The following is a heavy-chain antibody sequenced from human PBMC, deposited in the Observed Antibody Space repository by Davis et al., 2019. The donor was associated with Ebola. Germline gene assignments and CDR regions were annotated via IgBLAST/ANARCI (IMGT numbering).Heavy chain of an antibody. J-gene: IGHJ5*02. D-gene: IGHD2-2*01. CDR3: ARADCSSTSCYALLGNWFDP. CDR2: INPSGDDT. CDR1: GYTFVSHY. Sequence: AASVKVSCKASGYTFVSHYMHWVRQAPGQGLEWMGRINPSGDDTIYAQKFQGRVTITADKSTSTAYMELSSLRSEDTAVYYCARADCSSTSCYALLGNWFDPWGQGTLVTVSS. V-gene: IGHV1-46*01.